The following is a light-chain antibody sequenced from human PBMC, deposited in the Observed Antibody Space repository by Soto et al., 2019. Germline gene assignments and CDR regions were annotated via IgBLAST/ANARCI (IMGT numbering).Light chain of an antibody. CDR1: RSLVASDGNTY. Sequence: DVVMTQSPLSLPATLGQPASISCRSRRSLVASDGNTYLSWFHQRPGQPPRRLVCKVSNRDSRVPDRFSGSGSGTEFTLKISRVEAEDVGFYYCMQGSFWPYTFGQGTKLELK. CDR2: KVS. V-gene: IGKV2-30*01. CDR3: MQGSFWPYT. J-gene: IGKJ2*01.